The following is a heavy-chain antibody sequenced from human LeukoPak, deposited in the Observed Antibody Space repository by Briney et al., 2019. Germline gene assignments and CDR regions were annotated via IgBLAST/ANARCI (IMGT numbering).Heavy chain of an antibody. J-gene: IGHJ4*02. CDR1: GGSLSNDY. V-gene: IGHV4-59*01. CDR2: MFYGGSA. CDR3: ARGDSTSWYVDS. D-gene: IGHD6-13*01. Sequence: SETLSLTCTVSGGSLSNDYWNWIRQPPGEGLGWVGFMFYGGSAYYNPSLKSRVTISVDTSKNQISLNLRSVTAADTAMYYCARGDSTSWYVDSWGQGALVTVSS.